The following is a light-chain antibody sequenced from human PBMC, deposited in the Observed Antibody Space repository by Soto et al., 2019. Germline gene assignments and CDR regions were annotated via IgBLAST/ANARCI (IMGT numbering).Light chain of an antibody. CDR2: EGS. Sequence: QSALTQPASVSGSPGQSITISCTGTSSDVGGYNYVSWYQQHPGKAPKLMIYEGSERPSGVSNRFSGSKSGNTASLTISGLQADDEADYYCCAYAGSSPLFGGGTKLTVL. CDR1: SSDVGGYNY. V-gene: IGLV2-23*01. CDR3: CAYAGSSPL. J-gene: IGLJ3*02.